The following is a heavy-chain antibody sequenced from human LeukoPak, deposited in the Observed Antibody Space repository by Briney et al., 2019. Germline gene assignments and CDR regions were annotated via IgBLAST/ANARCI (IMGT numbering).Heavy chain of an antibody. CDR2: ISSNEYDT. J-gene: IGHJ4*02. D-gene: IGHD2-8*01. CDR3: VKDLNGTWSFDY. V-gene: IGHV3-64D*06. CDR1: GFTFGAYF. Sequence: GGSLRLSCSASGFTFGAYFRHWVRQAPGKGLQYVSSISSNEYDTYYADSVKGRFTISRDNSKNTLFLQMNNLRPEDTAVYYCVKDLNGTWSFDYWGQGTLVTVSS.